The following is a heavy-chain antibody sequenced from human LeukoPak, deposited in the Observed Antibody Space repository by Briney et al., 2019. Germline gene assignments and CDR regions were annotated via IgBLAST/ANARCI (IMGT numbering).Heavy chain of an antibody. Sequence: PSETLSLTCAVYGGSFSGYFYSWIRQPPGKGLEWIGEINHGGSTSYNPSLKSRVTISVDTSKNQFSLRLSSVTAADTAMYYCARPGLAYCGADCYSTEGYYFDYWSQGTLVTVSS. D-gene: IGHD2-21*01. CDR1: GGSFSGYF. V-gene: IGHV4-34*01. CDR2: INHGGST. CDR3: ARPGLAYCGADCYSTEGYYFDY. J-gene: IGHJ4*02.